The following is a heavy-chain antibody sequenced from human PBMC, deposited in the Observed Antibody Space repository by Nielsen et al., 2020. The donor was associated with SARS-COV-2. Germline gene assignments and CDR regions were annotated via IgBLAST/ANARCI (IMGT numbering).Heavy chain of an antibody. CDR1: GFTFSSYG. D-gene: IGHD4-17*01. CDR3: ARARGAYGDYYYYYYTDV. V-gene: IGHV3-30*03. CDR2: ISYDGSNK. J-gene: IGHJ6*03. Sequence: SCAASGFTFSSYGMHWVRQAPGKGLEWVAVISYDGSNKYYADSVKGRFTISRDNSKNTLYLQMNSLRAEDTAVYYCARARGAYGDYYYYYYTDVWGKGTTVTVSS.